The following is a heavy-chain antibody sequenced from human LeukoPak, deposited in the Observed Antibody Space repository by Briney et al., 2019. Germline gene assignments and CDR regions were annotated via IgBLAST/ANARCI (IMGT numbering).Heavy chain of an antibody. V-gene: IGHV4-30-4*08. CDR1: GGSISSGDYY. CDR3: ARWDYGSGAYYLSDH. D-gene: IGHD3-10*01. Sequence: SETLSLTCTVSGGSISSGDYYWSWIRQPPGKGLEWIGYIYYSGSTYYNPSLKSRVTISVDTSKNQFSLRLSSVTAADTAVYYCARWDYGSGAYYLSDHWGQGTLVTVSS. J-gene: IGHJ4*02. CDR2: IYYSGST.